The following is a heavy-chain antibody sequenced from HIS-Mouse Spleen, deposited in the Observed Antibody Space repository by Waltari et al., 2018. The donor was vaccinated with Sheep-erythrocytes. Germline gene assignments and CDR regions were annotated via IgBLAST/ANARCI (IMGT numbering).Heavy chain of an antibody. Sequence: QVQLQESGPGLVKPSQTLSLTCTVSGGSISSGDYYWSWIRQPPGKGLEWIGYIYYSGRPYYTPSLKSRVTISVDTSKNQFSLKLSSVTAADTAVYYCARALANWGSSFDYWGQGTLVTVSS. CDR1: GGSISSGDYY. CDR3: ARALANWGSSFDY. D-gene: IGHD7-27*01. V-gene: IGHV4-30-4*01. CDR2: IYYSGRP. J-gene: IGHJ4*02.